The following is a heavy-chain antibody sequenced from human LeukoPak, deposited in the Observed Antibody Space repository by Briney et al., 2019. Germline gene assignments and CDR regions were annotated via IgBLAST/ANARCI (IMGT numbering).Heavy chain of an antibody. CDR1: GGSLNSPDYF. Sequence: PSETLSLTCTVSGGSLNSPDYFWAWIRQPPGKGLEWIGSVFRNGSTYSNPSLKSRVTISLDTSRNQFSLRLSSMTAADTAVYYCARDLGYSGYDYRARGLYYFDYWGQGTLVTVSS. V-gene: IGHV4-39*07. CDR2: VFRNGST. D-gene: IGHD5-12*01. J-gene: IGHJ4*02. CDR3: ARDLGYSGYDYRARGLYYFDY.